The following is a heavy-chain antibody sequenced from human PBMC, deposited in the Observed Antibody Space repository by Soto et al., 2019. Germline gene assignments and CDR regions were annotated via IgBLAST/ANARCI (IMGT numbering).Heavy chain of an antibody. CDR3: ARLRTSAGDYFDY. CDR2: IYYSGST. V-gene: IGHV4-39*01. Sequence: SETLSLTCTVSGGSISSSSYYWGWIRQPPGKGLEWIGSIYYSGSTYYNPSLKSRVTISVDTSKNQFSMKLSSVTAADTAVYYCARLRTSAGDYFDYWGQGTLVTVSS. J-gene: IGHJ4*02. CDR1: GGSISSSSYY. D-gene: IGHD6-13*01.